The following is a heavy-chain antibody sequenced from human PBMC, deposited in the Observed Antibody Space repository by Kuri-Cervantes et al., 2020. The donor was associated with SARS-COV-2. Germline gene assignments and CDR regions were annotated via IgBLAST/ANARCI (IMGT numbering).Heavy chain of an antibody. V-gene: IGHV6-1*01. J-gene: IGHJ4*03. CDR3: ARGRGLETHNDSFDI. Sequence: SETLSLTCAISGDSVSRNSAAWNWHRQSPARGLEWLGRTYYRSQWYNDYAGSVISRIIINADTSTNQFSLQLKSVTPEDTAVYFCARGRGLETHNDSFDIWGQGTLVTVSS. CDR2: TYYRSQWYN. CDR1: GDSVSRNSAA. D-gene: IGHD3-22*01.